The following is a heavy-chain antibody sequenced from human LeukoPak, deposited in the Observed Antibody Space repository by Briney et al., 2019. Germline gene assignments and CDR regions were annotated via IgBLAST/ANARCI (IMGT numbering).Heavy chain of an antibody. Sequence: SETLSLTCTVSGYSISSGYYWGWIRQPPGKGLEWIGSIYHSGSTYYNPSLKSRVTISVDTSKNQFSLKLSSMTAADTAVYYCASGGSYYAFDYWGQGTLVTVSS. V-gene: IGHV4-38-2*02. J-gene: IGHJ4*02. CDR2: IYHSGST. CDR1: GYSISSGYY. CDR3: ASGGSYYAFDY. D-gene: IGHD1-26*01.